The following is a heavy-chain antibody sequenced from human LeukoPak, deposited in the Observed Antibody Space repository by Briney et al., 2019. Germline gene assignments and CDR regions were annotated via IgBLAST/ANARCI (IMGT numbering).Heavy chain of an antibody. J-gene: IGHJ4*02. CDR2: ISYSGST. D-gene: IGHD4-17*01. V-gene: IGHV4-30-4*07. CDR1: GGSISSGGYS. CDR3: ARARPDTDYGDYDNYFDY. Sequence: PSQTLSLTCAVSGGSISSGGYSWNWIRQPPGKGLEWIGYISYSGSTYYNPSLKSRVTISIDTSKKQFSLKLSSVAAADTAVYYCARARPDTDYGDYDNYFDYWGQGTLVTVSS.